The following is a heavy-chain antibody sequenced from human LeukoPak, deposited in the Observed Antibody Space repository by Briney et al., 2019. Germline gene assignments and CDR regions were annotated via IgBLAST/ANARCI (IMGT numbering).Heavy chain of an antibody. CDR3: ARAPYYYDTPSAYFDY. V-gene: IGHV4-34*01. Sequence: LETLSLTCAVYGGSFSGYYWSWIRQPPGKGLEWIGEINHSGSTNYNPSLKSRVTISVDTSKNQFSLKLSSVTAADTAVYYCARAPYYYDTPSAYFDYWGQGTLVTVSS. D-gene: IGHD3-22*01. CDR1: GGSFSGYY. J-gene: IGHJ4*02. CDR2: INHSGST.